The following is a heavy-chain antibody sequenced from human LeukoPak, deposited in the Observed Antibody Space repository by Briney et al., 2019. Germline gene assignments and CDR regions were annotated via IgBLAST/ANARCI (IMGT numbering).Heavy chain of an antibody. D-gene: IGHD1-26*01. CDR1: GYTFTSYD. CDR3: ARRKKWELHADY. J-gene: IGHJ4*02. Sequence: PAASVKVSCKASGYTFTSYDINWVRQATGQGLGWMGWMNPNSGNTGYAQKFQGRVTMTRNTSISTAYMELSSLRSEDTAVYYCARRKKWELHADYWGQGTLVTVSS. V-gene: IGHV1-8*01. CDR2: MNPNSGNT.